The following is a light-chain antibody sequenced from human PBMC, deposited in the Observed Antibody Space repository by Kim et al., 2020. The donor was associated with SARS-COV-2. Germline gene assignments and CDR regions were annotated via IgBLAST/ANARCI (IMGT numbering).Light chain of an antibody. J-gene: IGLJ3*02. CDR3: QVWDSRSDHRV. V-gene: IGLV3-21*04. CDR2: YDS. Sequence: SYELTQPPSVSVAPGKTARITCGGNNIGSKSVHWYQQKPGQAPVLVIYYDSDRPSGIPERFSGSNSGNTATLTISRVEARDEADYYCQVWDSRSDHRVFGGGTQLTVL. CDR1: NIGSKS.